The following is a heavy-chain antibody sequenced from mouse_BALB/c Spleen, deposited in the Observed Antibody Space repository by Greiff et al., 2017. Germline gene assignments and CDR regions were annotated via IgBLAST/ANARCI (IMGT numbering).Heavy chain of an antibody. V-gene: IGHV1S126*01. CDR3: ARRVLRGYYAMDY. CDR2: IDPSDSET. CDR1: GYSFTSYW. D-gene: IGHD2-12*01. Sequence: QVQLQQSGPQLVRPGASVKISCKASGYSFTSYWMHWVKQRPGQGLEWIGMIDPSDSETRLNQKFKDKATLTVDKSSSTAYMQLSSPTSEDSAVYYCARRVLRGYYAMDYWGQGTSVTVSS. J-gene: IGHJ4*01.